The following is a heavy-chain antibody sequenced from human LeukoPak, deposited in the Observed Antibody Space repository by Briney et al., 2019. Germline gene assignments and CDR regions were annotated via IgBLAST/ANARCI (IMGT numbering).Heavy chain of an antibody. CDR1: GYTFTSYY. J-gene: IGHJ4*02. CDR3: ARDRPLAAASTYYFDY. V-gene: IGHV1-46*01. D-gene: IGHD6-13*01. Sequence: ASVKVSCKASGYTFTSYYMHWVRQAPGQGLEWMGIINPSGGSTSYAQKFQGRVTMTRDTSTSTVYMELSSLRSEDTAVYYCARDRPLAAASTYYFDYWGQGTLVTVSS. CDR2: INPSGGST.